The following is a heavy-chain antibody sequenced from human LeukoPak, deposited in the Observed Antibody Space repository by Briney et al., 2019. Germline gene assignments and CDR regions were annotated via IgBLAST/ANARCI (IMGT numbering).Heavy chain of an antibody. J-gene: IGHJ3*02. Sequence: ASVKVSCKASGYTFTSYDINWVRQATGQGLEWMGWMNPNSGNTGYAQKFQGRVTMTRNTSISTAYMELSSLRSEDTAVYYCATPTPTGTDAFDIWGQGTMVTVSS. CDR2: MNPNSGNT. CDR3: ATPTPTGTDAFDI. CDR1: GYTFTSYD. D-gene: IGHD1-14*01. V-gene: IGHV1-8*01.